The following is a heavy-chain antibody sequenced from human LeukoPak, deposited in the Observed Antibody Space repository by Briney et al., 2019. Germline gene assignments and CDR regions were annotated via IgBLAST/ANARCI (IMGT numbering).Heavy chain of an antibody. D-gene: IGHD2-15*01. CDR2: MNPNSGNT. CDR1: GYTFTSYD. V-gene: IGHV1-8*01. Sequence: ASVKVSCKASGYTFTSYDINWVRQATGQGLEWMGWMNPNSGNTGYAQKFQGRVTMTRNTSINTAYMELNSLRSEDTAVYCCARGTPGTYCSGGSCPFFDYWGQGTLVTVSS. CDR3: ARGTPGTYCSGGSCPFFDY. J-gene: IGHJ4*02.